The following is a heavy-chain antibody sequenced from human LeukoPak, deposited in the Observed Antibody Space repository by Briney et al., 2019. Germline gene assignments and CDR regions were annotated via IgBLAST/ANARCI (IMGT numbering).Heavy chain of an antibody. Sequence: ASVKVSCKASGYTFTGYYMHWVRQAPGQGLEWMGWINPNSGGTNYAQKFQGRVTMTRDTSISTAYLDLSRLRSDDTAVYYCARALPRRGGSCLYDWGQGTLVTVSS. CDR2: INPNSGGT. D-gene: IGHD2-15*01. V-gene: IGHV1-2*02. CDR3: ARALPRRGGSCLYD. J-gene: IGHJ4*02. CDR1: GYTFTGYY.